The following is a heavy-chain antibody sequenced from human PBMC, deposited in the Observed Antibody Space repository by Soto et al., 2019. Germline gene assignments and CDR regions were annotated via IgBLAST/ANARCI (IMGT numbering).Heavy chain of an antibody. D-gene: IGHD1-1*01. CDR1: GDSISSDSYY. CDR2: INHSGST. Sequence: SETLSLTCTVSGDSISSDSYYWSWIRQHPGKGLEWIGYINHSGSTNYNPSLKSRVTISVDTSKNQFSLKLSSVTAADTAVYYCARVGVHSWFDPWGRGTLVTVSS. CDR3: ARVGVHSWFDP. J-gene: IGHJ5*02. V-gene: IGHV4-61*01.